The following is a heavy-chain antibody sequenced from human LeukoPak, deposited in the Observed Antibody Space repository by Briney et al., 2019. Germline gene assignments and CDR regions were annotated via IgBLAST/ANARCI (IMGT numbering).Heavy chain of an antibody. CDR3: ARVPLEFCSSTSCYRYYYIDV. J-gene: IGHJ6*03. CDR1: GFTVSNNY. CDR2: IYSGGST. V-gene: IGHV3-53*01. Sequence: GGSLRLSCKASGFTVSNNYMNWVRQAPGKGLEWVALIYSGGSTQYADSVKGRFTISRDNSRNTLYLQMNSLRAEDTAVYYCARVPLEFCSSTSCYRYYYIDVWGKGTTVTVSS. D-gene: IGHD2-2*02.